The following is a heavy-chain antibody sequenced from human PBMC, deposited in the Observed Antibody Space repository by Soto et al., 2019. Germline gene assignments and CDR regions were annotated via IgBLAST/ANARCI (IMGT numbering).Heavy chain of an antibody. D-gene: IGHD3-10*01. CDR2: ISYDGSKS. V-gene: IGHV3-30-3*01. CDR1: GFTFINHP. Sequence: QVQLVESGGGVVQPGRSLRLSCAGSGFTFINHPMHWVRQAPGKGLEWVAVISYDGSKSHYADSVKGRFILSRDHSNNTLSLQMNSLRAEDSAVYYCARGPLYGSEIGDFPLAYWGQGTLVTVSS. J-gene: IGHJ4*02. CDR3: ARGPLYGSEIGDFPLAY.